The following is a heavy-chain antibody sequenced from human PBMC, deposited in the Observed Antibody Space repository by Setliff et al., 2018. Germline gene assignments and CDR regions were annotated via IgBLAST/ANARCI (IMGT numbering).Heavy chain of an antibody. CDR3: ARGPSPTVTPSRLIYFYHMDV. D-gene: IGHD4-17*01. J-gene: IGHJ6*03. V-gene: IGHV1-18*01. CDR1: GYTFTNYG. Sequence: ASVKVSCKASGYTFTNYGISWVRQAPGQGLEWMGWISAYNGNTNYVQKLQGRVTMTTDTSTSTAYMELSRLRSDDTALYYCARGPSPTVTPSRLIYFYHMDVWGTGTTVTVSS. CDR2: ISAYNGNT.